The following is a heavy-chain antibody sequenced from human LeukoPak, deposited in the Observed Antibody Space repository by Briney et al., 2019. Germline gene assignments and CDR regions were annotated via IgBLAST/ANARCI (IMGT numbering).Heavy chain of an antibody. CDR2: IYYSGST. CDR3: ASGPRRDGYNLNSFSFDY. CDR1: GYSISSGYY. V-gene: IGHV4-38-2*02. Sequence: SETLSLTCTVSGYSISSGYYWGWIRQPPGKGLEWIGSIYYSGSTYCKPSLKSRLTISVDTSKNQFSVNLSSVTAADTAVYYCASGPRRDGYNLNSFSFDYWGQGTLVTVSS. D-gene: IGHD5-24*01. J-gene: IGHJ4*02.